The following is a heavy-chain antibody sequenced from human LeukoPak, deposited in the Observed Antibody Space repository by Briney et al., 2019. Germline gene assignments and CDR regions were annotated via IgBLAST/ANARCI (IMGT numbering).Heavy chain of an antibody. CDR1: GYTFTSYG. CDR2: ISAYNGST. CDR3: ARFEILRRTIFGVVPGTNDY. J-gene: IGHJ4*02. D-gene: IGHD3-3*01. V-gene: IGHV1-18*01. Sequence: GASVKVSCKASGYTFTSYGISWVRQAPGQGLEWMGWISAYNGSTNYAQKLQGRVTMTTDTSTSTAYMELRSLRSDDTAVYYCARFEILRRTIFGVVPGTNDYWGQGTLVTVSS.